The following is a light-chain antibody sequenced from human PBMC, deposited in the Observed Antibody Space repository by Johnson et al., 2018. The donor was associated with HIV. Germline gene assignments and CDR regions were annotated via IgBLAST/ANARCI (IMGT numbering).Light chain of an antibody. CDR3: GTWDSSLSAEV. V-gene: IGLV1-51*01. J-gene: IGLJ1*01. CDR2: DNN. CDR1: SSNIGNNY. Sequence: QAVLTQPPSVSAAPGQKVTISCSGSSSNIGNNYVSWYQQLPGTAPKLLIYDNNKRPSGIPDRFSASKSGTSATLAITGLQTGDEADYYCGTWDSSLSAEVFGTGTKVTVL.